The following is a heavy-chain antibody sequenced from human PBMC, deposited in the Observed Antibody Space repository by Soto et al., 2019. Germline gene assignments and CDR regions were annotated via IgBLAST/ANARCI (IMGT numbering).Heavy chain of an antibody. CDR1: GFTFSDYY. Sequence: PGGSLRLSCAASGFTFSDYYMSWIRQAPGKGLEWVSYITSSSTYTNYADSVKGRFTISRDNAKNSLFLQMNSLRAEDTAVYYCARRVRSGYDFYYYGVDVWGQGTTVTVSS. CDR2: ITSSSTYT. V-gene: IGHV3-11*03. D-gene: IGHD5-18*01. J-gene: IGHJ6*02. CDR3: ARRVRSGYDFYYYGVDV.